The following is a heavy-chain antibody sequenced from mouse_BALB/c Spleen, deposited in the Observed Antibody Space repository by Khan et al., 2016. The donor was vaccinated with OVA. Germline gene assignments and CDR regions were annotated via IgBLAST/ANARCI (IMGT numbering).Heavy chain of an antibody. Sequence: QVQLKESGAELARPGASVRMSCKASGYTFTSNTMHWVKQRPGQGLEWIGYINPRSDYXNYNQNFKDKATLTADKSSSTAYMQLSSLTSEDSAVYYCARRTTGYTMDYWGQGTSVTVSS. CDR2: INPRSDYX. CDR3: ARRTTGYTMDY. CDR1: GYTFTSNT. J-gene: IGHJ4*01. D-gene: IGHD2-14*01. V-gene: IGHV1-4*01.